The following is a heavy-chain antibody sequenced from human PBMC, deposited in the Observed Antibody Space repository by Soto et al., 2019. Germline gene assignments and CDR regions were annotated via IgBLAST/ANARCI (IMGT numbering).Heavy chain of an antibody. CDR2: ISSTSSAI. CDR3: ARDGIFGVVLPMDV. CDR1: GFIFSSYS. V-gene: IGHV3-48*02. J-gene: IGHJ6*02. D-gene: IGHD3-3*01. Sequence: SGGSLRLSCAASGFIFSSYSMNWVRHAPEMGLEWVSYISSTSSAIYYADSVKGRFTISRDNAKNSLYLEMNSLRDEDTAVYYCARDGIFGVVLPMDVWGQGTTVTVSS.